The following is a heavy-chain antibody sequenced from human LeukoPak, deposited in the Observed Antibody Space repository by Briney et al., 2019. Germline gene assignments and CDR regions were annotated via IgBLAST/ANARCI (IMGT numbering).Heavy chain of an antibody. V-gene: IGHV3-30*02. CDR3: ARETTVVTLYYFDY. Sequence: GGSLRLSCAASGFTFSSYGMHWVRQAPGKGLEWGAFIRYDGSNKYYADSVKGRFTISRDNSKNTLYLQMNSLRAEDTAVYYCARETTVVTLYYFDYWGQGTLVTVSS. CDR1: GFTFSSYG. J-gene: IGHJ4*02. D-gene: IGHD4-23*01. CDR2: IRYDGSNK.